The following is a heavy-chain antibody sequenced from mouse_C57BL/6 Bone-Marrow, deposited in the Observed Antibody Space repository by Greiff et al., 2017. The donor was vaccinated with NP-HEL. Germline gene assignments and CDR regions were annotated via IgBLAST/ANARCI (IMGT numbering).Heavy chain of an antibody. CDR3: ARSPLWLRRNYYAMDY. CDR1: GYSITSDY. V-gene: IGHV3-8*01. Sequence: EVQLQQSGPGLAKPSQTLSLTCSVTGYSITSDYWNWIRKFPGNKLEYMGYISYSGSTYYNPSLKSRISITRDTSKHQYYLHLNSVTTEDTATYYCARSPLWLRRNYYAMDYWGQGTSVTVSS. D-gene: IGHD2-2*01. CDR2: ISYSGST. J-gene: IGHJ4*01.